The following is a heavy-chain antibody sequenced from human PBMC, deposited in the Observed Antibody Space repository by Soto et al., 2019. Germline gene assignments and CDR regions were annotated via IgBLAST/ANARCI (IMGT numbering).Heavy chain of an antibody. CDR1: GFTFSRQA. CDR3: ATGFLGLCTGGNCPLDS. V-gene: IGHV3-33*01. J-gene: IGHJ4*02. D-gene: IGHD2-15*01. Sequence: QVQLVESGGGVVQPERSLRLSCAASGFTFSRQAMHWVRQAPGRGLEWVAVIWYHGVDKYYADSAKGRFTISRDNSKNTVYLQMNSLRGEDTAVHYCATGFLGLCTGGNCPLDSWGQGRLVTVSS. CDR2: IWYHGVDK.